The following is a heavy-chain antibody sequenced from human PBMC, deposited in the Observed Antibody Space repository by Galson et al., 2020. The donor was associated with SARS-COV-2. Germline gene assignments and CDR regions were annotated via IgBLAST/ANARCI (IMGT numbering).Heavy chain of an antibody. CDR2: IKGDGSET. Sequence: GESLKISCEVSGFTFNDFWMSWFRQAPGQGLEWVANIKGDGSETNYADFVKGRFSISRDNAANSLYLQMNSLRVEDSAVYYCSREGWQGGYWGQGTRVTVSS. J-gene: IGHJ4*02. D-gene: IGHD6-19*01. CDR1: GFTFNDFW. V-gene: IGHV3-7*01. CDR3: SREGWQGGY.